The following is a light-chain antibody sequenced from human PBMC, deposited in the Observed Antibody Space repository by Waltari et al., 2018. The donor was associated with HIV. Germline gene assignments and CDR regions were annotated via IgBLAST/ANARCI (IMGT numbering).Light chain of an antibody. CDR1: SRDVGRYNY. CDR3: SSYTSSRTVV. CDR2: DVS. J-gene: IGLJ2*01. Sequence: QSALTQPASVSGSPGQSITLSCTGASRDVGRYNYVSWYQHHPGKAPKLIIHDVSNRPSGVSNRFSGSKSGTTASLTISGLQAEDEADYYCSSYTSSRTVVFGGGTKLTVL. V-gene: IGLV2-14*03.